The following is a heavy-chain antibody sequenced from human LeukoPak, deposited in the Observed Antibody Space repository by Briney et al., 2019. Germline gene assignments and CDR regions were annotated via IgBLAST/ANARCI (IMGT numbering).Heavy chain of an antibody. CDR2: IIPIFGTA. CDR1: GGTFSSYA. J-gene: IGHJ4*02. D-gene: IGHD3-22*01. CDR3: AREGDDSSAPYYFDY. Sequence: SVKVSCKASGGTFSSYAISWVRQAPGQGREWMGGIIPIFGTANYAQKFQGRVTITADESTSTAYMELSSLRSEDTAVYYCAREGDDSSAPYYFDYWGQGTLVTVSS. V-gene: IGHV1-69*13.